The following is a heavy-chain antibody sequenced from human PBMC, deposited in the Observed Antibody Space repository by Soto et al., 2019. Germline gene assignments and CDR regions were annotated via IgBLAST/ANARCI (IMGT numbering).Heavy chain of an antibody. J-gene: IGHJ6*02. Sequence: KPSETLSLTCTVSGGSIRSGGYYWSWIRHLPGKGLEWIGHIYYSGNTYYNPSLKSRLAISVDTSKNQFSLKLNSVTAADTAVYYCARDRLMATAGTARYYYGLDVWGQGTTVTVSS. CDR3: ARDRLMATAGTARYYYGLDV. CDR1: GGSIRSGGYY. V-gene: IGHV4-31*03. CDR2: IYYSGNT. D-gene: IGHD2-21*02.